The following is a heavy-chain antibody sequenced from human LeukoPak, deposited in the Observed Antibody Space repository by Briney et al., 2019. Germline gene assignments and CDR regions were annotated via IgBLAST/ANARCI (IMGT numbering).Heavy chain of an antibody. CDR2: ISGSSSYM. V-gene: IGHV3-21*01. D-gene: IGHD2-2*02. Sequence: PGGSLRLSCAASGFTFSSYTMNWVRQAPGKGLEWVSSISGSSSYMLYADSVKGRFTISRDNTKNSLYLHMNSLRADDTAVYYCARVRDLYRDYWGQGTLVTVSS. CDR3: ARVRDLYRDY. J-gene: IGHJ4*02. CDR1: GFTFSSYT.